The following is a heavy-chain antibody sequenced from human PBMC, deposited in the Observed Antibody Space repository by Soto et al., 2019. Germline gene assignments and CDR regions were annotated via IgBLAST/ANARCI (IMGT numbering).Heavy chain of an antibody. Sequence: GGSLRLSCAAAGFRFNDYYMTWIRQAPGKGLKWISYISSASSTIYYAHSVKGRFTISRDNAKNSLYLQMNSLRAEDTAVYYCATSSGALAATFPYYFDYWGQGTLVTVSS. CDR3: ATSSGALAATFPYYFDY. CDR1: GFRFNDYY. CDR2: ISSASSTI. D-gene: IGHD2-15*01. J-gene: IGHJ4*02. V-gene: IGHV3-11*01.